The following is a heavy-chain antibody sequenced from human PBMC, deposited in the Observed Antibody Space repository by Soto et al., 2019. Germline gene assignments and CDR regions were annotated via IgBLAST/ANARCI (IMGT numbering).Heavy chain of an antibody. V-gene: IGHV3-23*01. Sequence: EVQLLESGGGLVQPGGSLRLSCAASGFTFSSYAMSWVRQAPGKGLEWVSAISGSGGSTYYADSVKGRFTISRDNSKNTLYLRMNRLRAEDTDVYYCAYSSTPFDHWCQGTLVTVSS. D-gene: IGHD6-13*01. J-gene: IGHJ4*02. CDR2: ISGSGGST. CDR3: AYSSTPFDH. CDR1: GFTFSSYA.